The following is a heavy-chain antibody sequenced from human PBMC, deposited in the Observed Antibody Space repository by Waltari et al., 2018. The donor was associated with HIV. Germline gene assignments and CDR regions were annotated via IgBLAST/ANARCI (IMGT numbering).Heavy chain of an antibody. J-gene: IGHJ6*02. V-gene: IGHV4-59*01. CDR3: ARGGGYDSGMDV. CDR1: GGAIRGYY. D-gene: IGHD2-15*01. CDR2: IFYTGST. Sequence: QVQLQESGPGLVKPSETLSLTCSVSGGAIRGYYWSWIRQSPGKGLEFIGYIFYTGSTNYNPSLKSRVTISVDTSKNQFSLRLSSVTAADTAVFYCARGGGYDSGMDVWGQGTTVTVSS.